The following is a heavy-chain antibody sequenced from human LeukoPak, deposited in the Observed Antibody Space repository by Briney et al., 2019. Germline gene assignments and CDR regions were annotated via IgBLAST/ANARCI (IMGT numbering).Heavy chain of an antibody. CDR3: AGGDRNGWYFDL. D-gene: IGHD2-8*01. V-gene: IGHV3-20*04. CDR2: INWNGGST. Sequence: GGSLRLSCAASGFTFDDYGVSWVRQVPGKGLEWVSGINWNGGSTGYADSVKGRFTISRDNAKNSLYLQMNSLRVEDTALYYCAGGDRNGWYFDLWGRGTLVTVS. J-gene: IGHJ2*01. CDR1: GFTFDDYG.